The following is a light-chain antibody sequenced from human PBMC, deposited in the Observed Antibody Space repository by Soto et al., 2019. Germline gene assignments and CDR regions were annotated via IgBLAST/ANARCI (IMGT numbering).Light chain of an antibody. CDR1: QGVASNY. V-gene: IGKV3-20*01. CDR3: QQYGSSPLT. Sequence: EIVLTQSPDTLSLSPGESGTLSCRASQGVASNYIAWYQQEPGQAPRLLIYGASSRVTGIPDRFSGSGSGTEFTLSISRLEPEDFAVYYCQQYGSSPLTFGQGTKVEI. J-gene: IGKJ1*01. CDR2: GAS.